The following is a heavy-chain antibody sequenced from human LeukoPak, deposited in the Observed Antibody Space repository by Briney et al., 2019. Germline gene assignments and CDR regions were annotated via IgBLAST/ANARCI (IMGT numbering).Heavy chain of an antibody. D-gene: IGHD3-22*01. Sequence: SETLSLTCTVSGGSISSSSYYWGWIRQPPGKGLEWIGSIYYSGSTYCNPSLKSRVTISVDTSKNQFSLKLSSVTAADTAVYYCARSAYYYDSSGYPGYAFDIWGQGTMVTVSS. V-gene: IGHV4-39*01. J-gene: IGHJ3*02. CDR3: ARSAYYYDSSGYPGYAFDI. CDR1: GGSISSSSYY. CDR2: IYYSGST.